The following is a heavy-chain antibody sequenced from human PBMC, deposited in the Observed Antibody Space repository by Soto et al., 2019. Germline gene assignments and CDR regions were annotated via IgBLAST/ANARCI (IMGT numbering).Heavy chain of an antibody. CDR1: GFTFSSYA. J-gene: IGHJ4*02. V-gene: IGHV3-23*01. CDR2: ISGSGGST. Sequence: GGSLRLSCAASGFTFSSYAMSWVRQAPGKGLEWVSAISGSGGSTYYADSVKGRFTISRDNSKNTLYLQMNSLRAEDTAVYYCAKDRLGGYPPPYYFDYWGQGTLVTVSS. D-gene: IGHD1-26*01. CDR3: AKDRLGGYPPPYYFDY.